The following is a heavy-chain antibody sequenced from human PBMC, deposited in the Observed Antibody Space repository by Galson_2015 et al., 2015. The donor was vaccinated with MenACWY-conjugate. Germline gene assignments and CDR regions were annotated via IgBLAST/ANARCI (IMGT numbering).Heavy chain of an antibody. CDR2: INPGGRST. V-gene: IGHV3-74*01. CDR3: EKTRGASFYFDS. J-gene: IGHJ4*02. CDR1: GFIFNTYW. D-gene: IGHD1-26*01. Sequence: SLRLSGAASGFIFNTYWMHWVRQAPGKGLVWVSRINPGGRSTTYADSVKHRFTIYRDNPKNTLYLQMNSLRHEDPAVFYCEKTRGASFYFDSWGQGTLVTVSS.